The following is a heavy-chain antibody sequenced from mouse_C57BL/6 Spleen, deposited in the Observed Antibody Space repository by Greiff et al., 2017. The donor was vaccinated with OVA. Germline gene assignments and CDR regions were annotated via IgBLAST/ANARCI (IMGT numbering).Heavy chain of an antibody. CDR3: ARGIYYGYDFYAMDY. D-gene: IGHD2-2*01. V-gene: IGHV1-66*01. CDR2: IYPGSGNT. CDR1: GYSFTSYY. Sequence: VQLQQSGPELVKPGASVKISCKASGYSFTSYYIHWVKQRPGQGLEWIGWIYPGSGNTKYNEKFKGKATLTADPSSSTAYMQLSSLTSEDSAVYYCARGIYYGYDFYAMDYWGQGTSVTVSS. J-gene: IGHJ4*01.